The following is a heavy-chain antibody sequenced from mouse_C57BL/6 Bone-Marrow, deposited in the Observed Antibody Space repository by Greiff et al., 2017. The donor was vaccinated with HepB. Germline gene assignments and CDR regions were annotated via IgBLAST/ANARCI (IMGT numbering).Heavy chain of an antibody. D-gene: IGHD2-3*01. CDR2: IHPNSGST. CDR3: ARRSRDGYYDYLDY. J-gene: IGHJ2*01. CDR1: GYTFTSYW. Sequence: VQLQQPGAELVKPGASVKLSCKASGYTFTSYWMHWVKQRPGQGLEWIGMIHPNSGSTNYNEKFKSKSTLTVDKSSSTTYMQLSSLTSKDSAVYYCARRSRDGYYDYLDYWGQGTTLTVSS. V-gene: IGHV1-64*01.